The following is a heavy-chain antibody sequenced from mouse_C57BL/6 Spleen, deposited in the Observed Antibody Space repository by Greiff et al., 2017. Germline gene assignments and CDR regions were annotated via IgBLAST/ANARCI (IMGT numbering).Heavy chain of an antibody. J-gene: IGHJ1*03. CDR3: ARSPSSYGSSLSYWYFDV. V-gene: IGHV1-20*01. CDR1: GYSFTGYF. CDR2: INPYNGDT. Sequence: VQLQQSGPELVKPGDSVKISCTASGYSFTGYFMNWVMQSHGKSLEWIGRINPYNGDTFYNQKFKGKATLTVDKSSSTAHMELRSLTSEDSAVYYCARSPSSYGSSLSYWYFDVWGTGTTVTVSS. D-gene: IGHD1-1*01.